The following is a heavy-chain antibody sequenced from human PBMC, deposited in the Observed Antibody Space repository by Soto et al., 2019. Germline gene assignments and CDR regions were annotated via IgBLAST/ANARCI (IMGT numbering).Heavy chain of an antibody. J-gene: IGHJ3*01. D-gene: IGHD2-8*02. CDR1: GFIFSDYE. Sequence: EAELVESGGGLVQPGGSLTLSCAASGFIFSDYEVDWVRQAPGRGPEWISYISDGGTTIYYAASVKGRFTISRDDAKKSLYLHMNNLRVDDTAIYFCVKEYCTGGTCFDAFELWGHGTVVTVSS. V-gene: IGHV3-48*03. CDR3: VKEYCTGGTCFDAFEL. CDR2: ISDGGTTI.